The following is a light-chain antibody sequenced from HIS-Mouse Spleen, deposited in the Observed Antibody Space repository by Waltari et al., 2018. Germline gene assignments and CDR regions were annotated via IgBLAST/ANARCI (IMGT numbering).Light chain of an antibody. J-gene: IGLJ2*01. CDR2: EDN. V-gene: IGLV3-10*01. CDR1: AFPKKY. CDR3: YSTDSSGNHRV. Sequence: SYELTQPPSVSVSPGQTARITCSGDAFPKKYAYWYQQKSGQAPVLVINEDNKRPSGIPERFSGSSSGTMATLTISGAQVEDEADYYCYSTDSSGNHRVFGGGTKLTVL.